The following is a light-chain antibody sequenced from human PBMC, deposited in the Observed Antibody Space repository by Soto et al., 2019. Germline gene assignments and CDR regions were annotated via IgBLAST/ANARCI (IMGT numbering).Light chain of an antibody. CDR3: QHYGTSAL. J-gene: IGKJ3*01. CDR1: QSVSDMY. CDR2: AS. Sequence: EIVLTQSPGTLSLSPGERATLSCRASQSVSDMYLAWYQQKPGQAPRLLIYASNRATGIPDRFSGSGSGTDFTLTICRLEPEDLAVYYCQHYGTSALFGPGTKVEIK. V-gene: IGKV3-20*01.